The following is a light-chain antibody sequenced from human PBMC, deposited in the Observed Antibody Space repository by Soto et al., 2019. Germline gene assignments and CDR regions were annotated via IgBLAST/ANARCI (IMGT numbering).Light chain of an antibody. CDR2: GAS. CDR1: QSVSTY. V-gene: IGKV3-15*01. J-gene: IGKJ1*01. Sequence: EIVMTQSPATLSVSPGERATLSCRASQSVSTYIAWYQQKPGQPPRLLIYGASTRATGIPARFSGSGSGTEFTLTISSLQSEDFAVYYCQQFGSSVRTFGQGTEVEV. CDR3: QQFGSSVRT.